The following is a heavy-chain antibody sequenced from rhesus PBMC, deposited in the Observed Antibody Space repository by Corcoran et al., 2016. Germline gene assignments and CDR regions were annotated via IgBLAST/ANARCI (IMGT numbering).Heavy chain of an antibody. Sequence: QVQLQESGPGLVTPSEPLSLTCAVSGGSFTSDWWPWIRQPPGQGLEWVGETNGNSGSENYNPSLKSRVTISKDASKKQFSLKLSSVTAADTAVYYCARLYVAAGRNSLDVWGRGVLVTVSS. V-gene: IGHV4-80*01. CDR2: TNGNSGSE. D-gene: IGHD6-13*01. CDR3: ARLYVAAGRNSLDV. J-gene: IGHJ5-2*02. CDR1: GGSFTSDW.